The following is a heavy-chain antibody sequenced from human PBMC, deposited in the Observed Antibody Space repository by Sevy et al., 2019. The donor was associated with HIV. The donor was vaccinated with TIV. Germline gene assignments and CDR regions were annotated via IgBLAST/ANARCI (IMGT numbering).Heavy chain of an antibody. CDR1: AFTFSNSA. V-gene: IGHV3-30*04. Sequence: GGSLRLSCAASAFTFSNSAMHWVRQAPGKGLEGVALISSDGGSDYYADSVKGRFTISRDNSKNTLYLQMNSLRPDDTAVYYCARSLIAVAGSYGMDIWGQGTTVTVSS. CDR3: ARSLIAVAGSYGMDI. D-gene: IGHD6-19*01. CDR2: ISSDGGSD. J-gene: IGHJ6*02.